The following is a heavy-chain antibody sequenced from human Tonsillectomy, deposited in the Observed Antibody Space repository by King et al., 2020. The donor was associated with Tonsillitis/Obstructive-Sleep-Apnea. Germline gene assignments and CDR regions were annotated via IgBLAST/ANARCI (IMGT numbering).Heavy chain of an antibody. CDR1: GGSISSSSYY. D-gene: IGHD5-18*01. CDR2: IYYSGST. J-gene: IGHJ4*02. V-gene: IGHV4-39*01. Sequence: LQLQESGPGLVKSSETLSLTCTVSGGSISSSSYYWGWIRQPPGKGLEWIGSIYYSGSTYYNPSLKSRVTISVDTSKNQFSLKLSSVTAADTGVYYCARPDTPMVTFDYWGQGTLVTVSS. CDR3: ARPDTPMVTFDY.